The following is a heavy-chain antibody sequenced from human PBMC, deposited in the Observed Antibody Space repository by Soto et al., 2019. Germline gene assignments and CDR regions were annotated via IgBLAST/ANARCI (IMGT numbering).Heavy chain of an antibody. CDR1: GGSISSTFYY. CDR3: ARQKWEQPKWFDP. CDR2: IYYSGTT. Sequence: QLQLQESGPGLVKPSETLSLTCSLSGGSISSTFYYWGWIRQPPGKGLGWMGSIYYSGTTFYNASLKGRVTISVDTSKNQFSLRLTSVTATDTAVYFCARQKWEQPKWFDPWGQGTLVTVSS. V-gene: IGHV4-39*01. J-gene: IGHJ5*02. D-gene: IGHD1-26*01.